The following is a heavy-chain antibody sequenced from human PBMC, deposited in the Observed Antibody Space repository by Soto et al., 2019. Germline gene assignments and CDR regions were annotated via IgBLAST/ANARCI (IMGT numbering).Heavy chain of an antibody. Sequence: GGSLRLSCAASGFTFSSYVMNWVRQAPGKGLEWVAAISGSGGSTYYGDSVEGRFTVSRDNPKNTLYLQMNSLKTEDTAVYYCTRDDGYDISGYIVDYWGQGTLVTVSS. J-gene: IGHJ4*02. CDR3: TRDDGYDISGYIVDY. CDR2: ISGSGGST. CDR1: GFTFSSYV. D-gene: IGHD3-22*01. V-gene: IGHV3-23*01.